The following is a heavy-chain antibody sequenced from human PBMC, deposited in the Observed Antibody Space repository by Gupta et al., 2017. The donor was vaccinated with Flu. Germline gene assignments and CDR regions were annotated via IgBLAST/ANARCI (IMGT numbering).Heavy chain of an antibody. D-gene: IGHD1-26*01. CDR3: SRDPGWGAFDM. V-gene: IGHV3-7*01. J-gene: IGHJ3*02. CDR2: INSGGDGV. CDR1: FSFFCFW. Sequence: FSFFCFWMKWVRQAPGKGLEPVGMINSGGDGVYYIDSLKGRFTISRDNAKNSLILQMISLRAEDTAVYYCSRDPGWGAFDMWGQGTLVTISS.